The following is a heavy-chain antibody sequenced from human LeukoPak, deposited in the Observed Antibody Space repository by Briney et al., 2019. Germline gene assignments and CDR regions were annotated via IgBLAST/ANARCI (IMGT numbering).Heavy chain of an antibody. J-gene: IGHJ5*01. V-gene: IGHV3-30*04. CDR1: GFTFSSYA. D-gene: IGHD3-3*01. CDR3: ARDTRPSYDFWSGYWFDY. CDR2: ISYDGSNK. Sequence: GGSLRLSCAASGFTFSSYAMHWVRQAPGKGLEWVAVISYDGSNKYYADSVKGRFTISRDNSKNTLYLQMNSLRAEDTAVYYCARDTRPSYDFWSGYWFDYWGQGTLVTVSS.